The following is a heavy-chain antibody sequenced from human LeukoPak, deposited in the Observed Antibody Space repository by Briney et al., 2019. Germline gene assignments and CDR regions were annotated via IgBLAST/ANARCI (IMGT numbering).Heavy chain of an antibody. CDR3: ARVDGYEAYYDFWSGYPDNWFDP. CDR2: INPNSGGT. D-gene: IGHD3-3*01. V-gene: IGHV1-2*02. J-gene: IGHJ5*02. Sequence: ASVKVSCKASGYTFTGYYMHWVRQAPGQGLEWMGWINPNSGGTNYAQKFQGRVTMTRDTSISTAYMELSRLRSDDTAVYYCARVDGYEAYYDFWSGYPDNWFDPWGQGTLVTVSS. CDR1: GYTFTGYY.